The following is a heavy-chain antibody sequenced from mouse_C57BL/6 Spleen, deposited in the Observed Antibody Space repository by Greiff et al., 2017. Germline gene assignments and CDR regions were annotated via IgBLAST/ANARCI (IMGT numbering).Heavy chain of an antibody. V-gene: IGHV1-52*01. Sequence: QVQLQQPGAELVRPGSSVKLSCKASGYTFTSYWMHWVKQRPIQGLEWIGNIDPSDSDTHYNQKFKYKATLTVDKSSSTAYMQLSSLTSEDSAVYYCASSYDYDGAWFAYWGQGTLVTVSA. J-gene: IGHJ3*01. D-gene: IGHD2-4*01. CDR2: IDPSDSDT. CDR1: GYTFTSYW. CDR3: ASSYDYDGAWFAY.